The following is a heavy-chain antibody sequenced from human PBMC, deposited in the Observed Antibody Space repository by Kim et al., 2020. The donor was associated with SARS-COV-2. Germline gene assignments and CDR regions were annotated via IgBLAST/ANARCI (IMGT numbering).Heavy chain of an antibody. D-gene: IGHD6-25*01. V-gene: IGHV3-33*01. CDR1: GFTFSSYG. CDR3: AREAAATYYYYGMDV. CDR2: IWYVGSNK. J-gene: IGHJ6*02. Sequence: GGSLRLSCAASGFTFSSYGMHWVRQAPGKGLEWVAVIWYVGSNKYYADSVKGRFTISRDNSKNTLYLQMNSLRAEDTAVYYCAREAAATYYYYGMDVWGQGTTVTVSS.